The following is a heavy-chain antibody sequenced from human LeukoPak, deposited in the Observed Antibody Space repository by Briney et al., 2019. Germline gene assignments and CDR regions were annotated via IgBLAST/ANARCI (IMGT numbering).Heavy chain of an antibody. D-gene: IGHD3-9*01. J-gene: IGHJ3*02. Sequence: SETLSLTCTVSGGSISSGDYYWSWIRRPPGKGLEWIGYIYYSGSTYYNPSLKSRVTISVDTSKNQFSLKLSSVTAADTAVYYCARVYYDIHRGGWDAFDIWGQGTMVTVSS. CDR2: IYYSGST. CDR3: ARVYYDIHRGGWDAFDI. CDR1: GGSISSGDYY. V-gene: IGHV4-30-4*01.